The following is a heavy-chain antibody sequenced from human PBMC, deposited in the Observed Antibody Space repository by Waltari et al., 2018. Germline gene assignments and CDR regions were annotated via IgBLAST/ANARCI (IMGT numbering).Heavy chain of an antibody. D-gene: IGHD5-12*01. CDR2: IYYSGST. Sequence: QLQLQESGPGLVKPSETLSLTCTLSGGSTSSSSYYWGWIRQSPGKGLEWIGSIYYSGSTYYNPTLKSRVTISGDTSKNQFSLKLSSVTAADTAVYYCARHWKKSGYRFDPWGQGTLVTVSS. CDR1: GGSTSSSSYY. V-gene: IGHV4-39*01. J-gene: IGHJ5*02. CDR3: ARHWKKSGYRFDP.